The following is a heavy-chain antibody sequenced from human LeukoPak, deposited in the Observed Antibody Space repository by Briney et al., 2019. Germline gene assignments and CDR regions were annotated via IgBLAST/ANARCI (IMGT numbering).Heavy chain of an antibody. Sequence: ASVKVSCKASGYTFTGYYMHWVRQAPGQGLEWMGWIYPNSGGTKYAQKFQGRVTMTRDTSISTAYLELSRLRSDDTAVYYCAREGGLWFGDWDWFDPWGQGTLVTVSS. CDR1: GYTFTGYY. D-gene: IGHD3-10*01. CDR3: AREGGLWFGDWDWFDP. CDR2: IYPNSGGT. V-gene: IGHV1-2*02. J-gene: IGHJ5*02.